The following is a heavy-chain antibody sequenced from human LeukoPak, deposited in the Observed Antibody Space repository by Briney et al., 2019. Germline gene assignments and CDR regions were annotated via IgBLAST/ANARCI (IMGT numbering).Heavy chain of an antibody. D-gene: IGHD3-9*01. CDR1: AFTVISYG. CDR3: AKMNVLTGYYTPNFDC. Sequence: GGSLTLACAASAFTVISYGMGWVRQAPRKGLEWVSVVSGSGSSTDYADSVKGRFTISRDNSKNTLYLQMSSLSAEDTAVYYCAKMNVLTGYYTPNFDCWGQGTLVTVSS. CDR2: VSGSGSST. J-gene: IGHJ4*02. V-gene: IGHV3-23*01.